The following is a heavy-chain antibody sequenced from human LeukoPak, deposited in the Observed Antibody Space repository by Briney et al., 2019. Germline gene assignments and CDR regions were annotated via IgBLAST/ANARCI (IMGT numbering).Heavy chain of an antibody. CDR3: AKSRGYSYGYPFDY. Sequence: GGSLRLSCAASGFTFSSYAMSWVRQAPGKGLEWVSGTSGSGGSTYYADSVKGRFTISRDNSKDTLYLQMNSLRAEDTAVYYCAKSRGYSYGYPFDYWGQGTLVTVSP. V-gene: IGHV3-23*01. D-gene: IGHD5-18*01. CDR2: TSGSGGST. CDR1: GFTFSSYA. J-gene: IGHJ4*02.